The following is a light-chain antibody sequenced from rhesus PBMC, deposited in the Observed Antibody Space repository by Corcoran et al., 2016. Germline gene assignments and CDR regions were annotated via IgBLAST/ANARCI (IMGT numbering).Light chain of an antibody. CDR1: QSVGSS. Sequence: QVILTQSPATLSLSPGERATLSCRASQSVGSSLAWYQQKPGQAPRLLIYGASSRATGIPDRFSGSGSGKEFTPTISSLEPEDFAVYYCQKYSSSPYSFGQGTKVEIK. V-gene: IGKV3-53*01. CDR3: QKYSSSPYS. CDR2: GAS. J-gene: IGKJ2*01.